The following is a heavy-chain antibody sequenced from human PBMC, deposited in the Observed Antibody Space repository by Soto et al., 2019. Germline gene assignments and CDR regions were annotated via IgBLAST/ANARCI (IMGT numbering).Heavy chain of an antibody. CDR2: INPDNGGT. V-gene: IGHV1-2*02. CDR1: GYTFTDYF. J-gene: IGHJ4*02. D-gene: IGHD5-12*01. CDR3: TRSPQYSASLEFDF. Sequence: GASVKVSCKASGYTFTDYFIHWVRQAPGQGLEWMGWINPDNGGTVYAQKFQGRITMARDTPVSTVYMELSGLRSGDTAVYYCTRSPQYSASLEFDFWGQGTLVTVYS.